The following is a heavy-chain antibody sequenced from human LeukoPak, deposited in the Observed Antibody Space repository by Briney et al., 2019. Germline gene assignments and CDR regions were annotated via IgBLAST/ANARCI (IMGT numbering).Heavy chain of an antibody. V-gene: IGHV3-7*03. CDR1: GFTFSNHW. CDR3: ARMVGMATILSAFDY. CDR2: IRHDGSDT. D-gene: IGHD5-24*01. J-gene: IGHJ4*02. Sequence: GGSLRLSCAASGFTFSNHWMSWVRQPPGKGLEWVANIRHDGSDTKYVDSVKGRFTISRDNAKNSLYLQINSLRADDTAVYYCARMVGMATILSAFDYWGQGTLVTVSS.